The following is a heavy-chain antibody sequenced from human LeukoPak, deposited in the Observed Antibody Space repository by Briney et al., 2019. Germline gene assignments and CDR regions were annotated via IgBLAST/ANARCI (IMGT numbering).Heavy chain of an antibody. D-gene: IGHD2-15*01. J-gene: IGHJ3*02. CDR3: AIRSGGSCYWSPWCAFDI. CDR2: INPNSGGT. Sequence: APVKVSCKASGYTFTGYYMHWVRQAPGQGLEWMGWINPNSGGTNYAQKFQGRVTMTRDTSISTAYMELSRLRSDDTAVYYCAIRSGGSCYWSPWCAFDIWGQGTMVTVSS. CDR1: GYTFTGYY. V-gene: IGHV1-2*02.